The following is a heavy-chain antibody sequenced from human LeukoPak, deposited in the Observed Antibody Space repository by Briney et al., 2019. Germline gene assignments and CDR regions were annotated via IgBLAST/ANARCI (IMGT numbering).Heavy chain of an antibody. V-gene: IGHV3-21*01. CDR2: ISSSSSYI. CDR1: GFTFSSYN. CDR3: PRLSTVRESKGFDY. D-gene: IGHD3-10*01. Sequence: GGSLRLSCAASGFTFSSYNMNWVRQAPGKGLEWVSSISSSSSYIYYADSVKGRFTISRDNAKNSLYLQINSLRAEDTAVHSCPRLSTVRESKGFDYWGQGTLVTVSS. J-gene: IGHJ4*02.